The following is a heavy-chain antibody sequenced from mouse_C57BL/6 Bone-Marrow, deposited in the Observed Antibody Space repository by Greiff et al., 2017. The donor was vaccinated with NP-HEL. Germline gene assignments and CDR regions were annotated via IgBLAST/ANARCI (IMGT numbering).Heavy chain of an antibody. Sequence: VKLMESGAELVKPGASVKISCKASGYAFSSYWMNWVKQRPGKGLEWIGQIYPGDGDTNYNGKFKGKATLTADKSSSTAYMQLSSLTSEDSAVYFCARESFDGGFAYWGQGTLVTVSA. D-gene: IGHD2-3*01. J-gene: IGHJ3*01. CDR3: ARESFDGGFAY. V-gene: IGHV1-80*01. CDR2: IYPGDGDT. CDR1: GYAFSSYW.